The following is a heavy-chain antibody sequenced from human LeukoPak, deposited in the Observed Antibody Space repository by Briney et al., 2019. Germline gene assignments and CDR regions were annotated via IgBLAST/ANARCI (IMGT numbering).Heavy chain of an antibody. V-gene: IGHV4-38-2*01. D-gene: IGHD3-10*01. J-gene: IGHJ6*03. Sequence: PSETLSLTCDVSGYSISSGYYWGWIRQPPGKGLEWIGSIYHSGSTYYNPSLKSRVTISVDTSKNQLSLKLSSVAAADTAVYYCARYGSGTYSYYYYYMDVWGKGTTVTVSS. CDR1: GYSISSGYY. CDR2: IYHSGST. CDR3: ARYGSGTYSYYYYYMDV.